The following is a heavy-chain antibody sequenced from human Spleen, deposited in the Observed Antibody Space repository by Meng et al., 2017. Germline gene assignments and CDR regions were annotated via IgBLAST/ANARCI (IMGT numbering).Heavy chain of an antibody. CDR1: GFTFSSYA. J-gene: IGHJ4*02. CDR3: AKGSCHDDTGYWSFWDY. D-gene: IGHD3-22*01. CDR2: VSASGYST. Sequence: GESLKISCAASGFTFSSYAMSWVRQAPGKGLEWVSSVSASGYSTYYSDSAKGRISISRDNSKDTLYLQMKSLRAEGTAVYYCAKGSCHDDTGYWSFWDYWGLGSMVTVSS. V-gene: IGHV3-23*01.